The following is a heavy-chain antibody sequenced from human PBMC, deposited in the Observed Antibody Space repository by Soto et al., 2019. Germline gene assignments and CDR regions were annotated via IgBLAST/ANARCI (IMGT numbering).Heavy chain of an antibody. V-gene: IGHV2-5*02. CDR1: GFSLTTSGVG. CDR2: IYWDDDK. D-gene: IGHD6-13*01. Sequence: SGPTLVNPTQTLTLTCTFSGFSLTTSGVGVGWIRQAPGKALEWLALIYWDDDKRYSPSLKSRLTITKGTSKNQVVLTMTNMDPVDTATYYCAHRQSSSSWYGGNWFDPWGQGTLVTVSS. J-gene: IGHJ5*02. CDR3: AHRQSSSSWYGGNWFDP.